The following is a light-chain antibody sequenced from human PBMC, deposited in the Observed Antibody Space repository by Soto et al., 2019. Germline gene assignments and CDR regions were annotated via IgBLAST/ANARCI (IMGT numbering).Light chain of an antibody. Sequence: QSALTQPASVSGSPGQSITISCTGTSSDVGHYNYVSWYQHHAGKAPKLMIFEVSNRPSGVSNRFSGSKSGNTASLTISGLQTEDESDYYCCSYTGRGVIFGGGTKVTVL. CDR2: EVS. CDR1: SSDVGHYNY. J-gene: IGLJ2*01. V-gene: IGLV2-14*01. CDR3: CSYTGRGVI.